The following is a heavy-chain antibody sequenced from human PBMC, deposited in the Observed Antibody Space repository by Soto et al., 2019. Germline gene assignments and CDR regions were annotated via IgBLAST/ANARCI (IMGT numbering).Heavy chain of an antibody. CDR2: MNPNSDT. V-gene: IGHV1-8*01. J-gene: IGHJ4*02. CDR1: EYTYPNLD. Sequence: QVQLVQSGAEVKRPGASVKVSCKASEYTYPNLDINWVRQASGQGLEWMGWMNPNSDTGFDQKFQGRVTLTRDTSMRTVYMELSSLRFEDTAVYYCARYQEGIGFTTWGQGTPVTVSS. D-gene: IGHD1-1*01. CDR3: ARYQEGIGFTT.